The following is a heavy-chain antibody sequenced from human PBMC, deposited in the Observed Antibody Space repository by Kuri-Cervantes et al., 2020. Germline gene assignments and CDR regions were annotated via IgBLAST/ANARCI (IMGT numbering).Heavy chain of an antibody. CDR2: LSGSGGNT. CDR1: GDAFNNYA. J-gene: IGHJ3*02. D-gene: IGHD3-10*01. V-gene: IGHV3-23*01. Sequence: GESLKISCAASGDAFNNYAMSWVRQAPGKGLEWVSGLSGSGGNTWYADSVKGRFTISRDNSKNTLYLQMNSLRAEDTAVYYCARGGVRGVIDGFDIWGQGTMVPSPQ. CDR3: ARGGVRGVIDGFDI.